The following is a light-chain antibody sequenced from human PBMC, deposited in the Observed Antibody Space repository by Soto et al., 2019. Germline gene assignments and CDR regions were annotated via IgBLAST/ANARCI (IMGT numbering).Light chain of an antibody. Sequence: EIVLTQSPATLSLSPGERATLSCRASQSIRSPFLAWYQQKPGQAPRLFIHGASSRATGIPDRFSGSGSGTHSTLTISRLEPEDFAVYYCGSDEWTFGQGTKVE. V-gene: IGKV3-20*01. CDR2: GAS. J-gene: IGKJ1*01. CDR1: QSIRSPF. CDR3: GSDEWT.